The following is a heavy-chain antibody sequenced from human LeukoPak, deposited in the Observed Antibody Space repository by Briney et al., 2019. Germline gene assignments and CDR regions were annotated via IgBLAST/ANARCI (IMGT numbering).Heavy chain of an antibody. CDR3: ARDSWSGSYSSFDY. V-gene: IGHV3-66*01. J-gene: IGHJ4*02. D-gene: IGHD1-26*01. Sequence: GGSLRLSCAAFGFTVSSNYMSWVRQAPGKGLEWVSVIYSGGSTYYADSVKGRFTISRDNSKNTLYLQMNSLRAEDTAVYYCARDSWSGSYSSFDYWGQGTLVTVSS. CDR2: IYSGGST. CDR1: GFTVSSNY.